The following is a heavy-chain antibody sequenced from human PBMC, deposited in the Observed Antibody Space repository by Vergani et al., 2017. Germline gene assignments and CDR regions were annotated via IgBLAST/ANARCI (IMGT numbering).Heavy chain of an antibody. V-gene: IGHV4-59*01. CDR2: IYYSGST. J-gene: IGHJ6*04. D-gene: IGHD3-3*01. Sequence: QVQLQESGPGLVKPSKTLSLTCTVSGGSISSYYWSWIRQPPGKGLEWIGYIYYSGSTNYNPSLKSRVTISVDTSKNQFSLKLSSVTAADTAVYYCARAKYYDFWSGYYRHDHPENLDVWGKGTTVTVSS. CDR1: GGSISSYY. CDR3: ARAKYYDFWSGYYRHDHPENLDV.